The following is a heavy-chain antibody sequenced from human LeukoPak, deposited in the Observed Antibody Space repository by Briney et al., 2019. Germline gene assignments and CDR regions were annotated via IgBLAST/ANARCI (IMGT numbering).Heavy chain of an antibody. CDR3: ASELRGNSYGHDY. CDR2: ISGSGGST. D-gene: IGHD5-18*01. J-gene: IGHJ4*02. Sequence: GGSLRLSCAASGFTFSSYAMSWVRQAPGKGLEWVSAISGSGGSTYYADSVKGRFTISRDSSKNTLYLQMNSLRAEDTAVYYCASELRGNSYGHDYWGQGTLVTVSS. CDR1: GFTFSSYA. V-gene: IGHV3-23*01.